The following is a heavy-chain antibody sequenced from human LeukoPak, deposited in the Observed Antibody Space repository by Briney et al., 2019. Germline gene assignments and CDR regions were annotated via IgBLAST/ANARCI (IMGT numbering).Heavy chain of an antibody. V-gene: IGHV4-59*11. D-gene: IGHD3-16*01. Sequence: LETLSLTCTVSGGSISSHYWSWVRQPPGKGLEWIGYIHYSGSTNYNPSLKSRVTISLDTSNNQFSLKVNSVTAADTAVYYCARAQGGAFDIWGQGTMVTVSS. CDR3: ARAQGGAFDI. J-gene: IGHJ3*02. CDR1: GGSISSHY. CDR2: IHYSGST.